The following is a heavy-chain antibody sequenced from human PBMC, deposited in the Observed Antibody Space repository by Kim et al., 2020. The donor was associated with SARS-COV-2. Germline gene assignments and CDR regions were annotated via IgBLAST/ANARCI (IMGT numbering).Heavy chain of an antibody. CDR1: GGSISSYY. Sequence: SETLSLTCTVSGGSISSYYWSWIRKPPGKGLEWSGYIYYSGSTNYNPSLKSRVTISVDTSKNQFSLKLSSVTAADTAVYYCARRALVYCSGGSCYSAFDIWGQGTMVTVSS. J-gene: IGHJ3*02. V-gene: IGHV4-59*13. CDR2: IYYSGST. CDR3: ARRALVYCSGGSCYSAFDI. D-gene: IGHD2-15*01.